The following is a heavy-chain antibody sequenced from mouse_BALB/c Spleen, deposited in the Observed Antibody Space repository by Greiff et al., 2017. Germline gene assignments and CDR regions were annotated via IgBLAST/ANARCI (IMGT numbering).Heavy chain of an antibody. V-gene: IGHV1-54*03. J-gene: IGHJ2*01. CDR1: GYAFTNYL. CDR3: ARGGVMITDY. D-gene: IGHD2-4*01. Sequence: VQLQQSGAELVRPGTSVKVSCKASGYAFTNYLIEWVKQRPGQGLEWIGVINPGSGGTNYNEKFKGKATLTADKSSSTAYMQLSSLTSDDSAVYCCARGGVMITDYWGQGTTLTVSS. CDR2: INPGSGGT.